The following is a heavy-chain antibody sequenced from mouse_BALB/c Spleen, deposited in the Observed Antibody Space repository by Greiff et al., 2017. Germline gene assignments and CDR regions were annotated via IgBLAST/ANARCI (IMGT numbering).Heavy chain of an antibody. Sequence: QVQLQQSGAELAKPGASVKMSCKASGYTFTSYWMHWVKQRPGQGLEWIGYINPSTGYTEYNQKFKDKATLTADKSSSTAYMQLSSLTSEDSAVYYCARFYDGYYVRFDYWGQGTTLTVSS. V-gene: IGHV1-7*01. CDR1: GYTFTSYW. D-gene: IGHD2-3*01. CDR2: INPSTGYT. J-gene: IGHJ2*01. CDR3: ARFYDGYYVRFDY.